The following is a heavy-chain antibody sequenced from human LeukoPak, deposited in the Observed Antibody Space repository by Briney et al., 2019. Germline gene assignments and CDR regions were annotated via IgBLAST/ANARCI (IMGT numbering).Heavy chain of an antibody. Sequence: PGGSLRLSCAASGFTFSSYAMHRVRQAPGKGLEWVAVISYDGSNKYYADSVKGRFTISRDNSKNTLYLQMNSLRAEDTAVYYCARVYDYYDSSGLDYWGQGTLVTVSS. J-gene: IGHJ4*02. CDR2: ISYDGSNK. D-gene: IGHD3-22*01. CDR3: ARVYDYYDSSGLDY. CDR1: GFTFSSYA. V-gene: IGHV3-30-3*01.